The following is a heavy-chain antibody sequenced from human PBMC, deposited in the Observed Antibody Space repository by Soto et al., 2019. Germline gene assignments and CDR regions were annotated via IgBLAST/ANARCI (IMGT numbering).Heavy chain of an antibody. J-gene: IGHJ4*02. CDR1: GGSISSYY. D-gene: IGHD3-10*01. V-gene: IGHV4-59*01. Sequence: QVQLQESGPGLVKPSETLSLTCTVSGGSISSYYWSWIRQPPGKGLEWIGYIYYSGSTNYNPSLKSRVTISVDTSKTQFSLKLSSVTAADTAVYYCARGLEYYYGSGSYYNLTSSYYFDYWGQGTLVTVSS. CDR2: IYYSGST. CDR3: ARGLEYYYGSGSYYNLTSSYYFDY.